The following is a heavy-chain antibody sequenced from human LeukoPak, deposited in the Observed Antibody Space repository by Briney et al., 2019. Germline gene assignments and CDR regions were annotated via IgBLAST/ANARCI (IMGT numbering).Heavy chain of an antibody. D-gene: IGHD6-19*01. CDR3: ARWGLSSSGWYHFDY. CDR1: GYTFTGYY. V-gene: IGHV1-2*02. CDR2: INPNSGGT. Sequence: ASVKVSCKASGYTFTGYYMHWVRQAPGQGLEWMGWINPNSGGTNYAQKFQGRVTMTRDTSISTAYMELSRLRSDDTAVYYCARWGLSSSGWYHFDYWGQGTLVTVSS. J-gene: IGHJ4*02.